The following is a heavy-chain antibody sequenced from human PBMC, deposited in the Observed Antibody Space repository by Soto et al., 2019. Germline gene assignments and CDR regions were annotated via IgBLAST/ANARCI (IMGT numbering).Heavy chain of an antibody. V-gene: IGHV3-49*03. D-gene: IGHD5-18*01. CDR2: IRSKAYGGTT. CDR1: GFTFGDYA. Sequence: PGGSLRLSCTASGFTFGDYAMSWFRQAPGKGLEWVGFIRSKAYGGTTEYAASVKGRFTISRDDSKSIAYLQMNSLKTEDTAVYYCTRADSYGYYYYGMDVWGPGTTVTVSS. J-gene: IGHJ6*02. CDR3: TRADSYGYYYYGMDV.